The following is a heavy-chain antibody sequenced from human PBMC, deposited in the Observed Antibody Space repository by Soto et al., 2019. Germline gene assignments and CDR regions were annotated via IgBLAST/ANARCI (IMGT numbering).Heavy chain of an antibody. V-gene: IGHV3-23*01. J-gene: IGHJ4*02. D-gene: IGHD6-19*01. CDR3: ARTDKFNSQSSGWANRFDC. CDR1: GFTFSNYA. Sequence: EMQLLESGGGLVQPGGSLRLFCAASGFTFSNYAMTWVRQAPGEGLEWVSTITPTGVTYYGDTVKGRFTISRDNSKSTLFRQMNSLRAEDTAIYYCARTDKFNSQSSGWANRFDCWGQGTLVTVSS. CDR2: ITPTGVT.